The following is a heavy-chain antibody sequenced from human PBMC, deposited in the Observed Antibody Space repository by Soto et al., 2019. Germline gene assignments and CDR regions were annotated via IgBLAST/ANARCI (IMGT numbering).Heavy chain of an antibody. J-gene: IGHJ3*02. V-gene: IGHV4-39*01. CDR2: IYYSGST. CDR1: GGSISSSSYY. Sequence: PSETLSLTCTVSGGSISSSSYYWGWIRQPPGKGLEWIGSIYYSGSTYYNPSLKSRVTISVDTSKNQFSLKLSSVTAADTAVYYCARQVAGTTAFDIWGQGTMVTVSS. CDR3: ARQVAGTTAFDI. D-gene: IGHD6-19*01.